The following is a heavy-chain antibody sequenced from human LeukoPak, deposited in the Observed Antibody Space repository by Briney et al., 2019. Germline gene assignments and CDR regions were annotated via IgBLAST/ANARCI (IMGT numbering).Heavy chain of an antibody. D-gene: IGHD3-22*01. CDR2: INPRGGST. V-gene: IGHV1-46*01. CDR1: GYTFTSYY. Sequence: ASVKVSCKASGYTFTSYYMHWVRQAPGQGLEWMGIINPRGGSTSYAQKFQGRVTMTTDTSTTLAYMELRSLRSDDTAVYYCARGFPPRIYYDSSGYYSYYFDYWGQGTLVTVSS. CDR3: ARGFPPRIYYDSSGYYSYYFDY. J-gene: IGHJ4*02.